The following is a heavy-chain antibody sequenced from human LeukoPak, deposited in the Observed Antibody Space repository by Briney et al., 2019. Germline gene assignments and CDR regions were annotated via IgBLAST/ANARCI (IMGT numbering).Heavy chain of an antibody. D-gene: IGHD3-10*01. CDR2: IYYTGKT. V-gene: IGHV4-61*03. CDR3: ARSQNYYGSGDY. CDR1: GDSVSNGNYY. J-gene: IGHJ4*02. Sequence: SETLSLTCTVSGDSVSNGNYYWSWLRQPPGKALEWIGYIYYTGKTYYNPSLEGRVTILVDTSRNHFSVKLSSVNAADTAVYYCARSQNYYGSGDYWSQGTLVTVSS.